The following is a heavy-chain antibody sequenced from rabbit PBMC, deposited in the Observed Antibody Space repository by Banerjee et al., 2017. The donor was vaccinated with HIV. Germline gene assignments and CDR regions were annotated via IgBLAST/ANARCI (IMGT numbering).Heavy chain of an antibody. D-gene: IGHD1-1*01. CDR1: GFDFSSSYY. CDR3: ARGVDGSGCYGL. CDR2: IYTADGRT. Sequence: QEQLEESGGGLVQPEGSLTLTCTASGFDFSSSYYMCWVRQAPGKGPEWIACIYTADGRTYYASWAKGRFTISKTSSTTVTLQMTSLTAADTATYFCARGVDGSGCYGLWGPGTLVTVS. J-gene: IGHJ4*01. V-gene: IGHV1S45*01.